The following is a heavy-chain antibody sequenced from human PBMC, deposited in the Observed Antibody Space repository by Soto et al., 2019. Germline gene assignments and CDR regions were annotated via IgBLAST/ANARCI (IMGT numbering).Heavy chain of an antibody. CDR2: MSGSGDST. CDR1: GFTFSSYA. V-gene: IGHV3-23*01. CDR3: ARQGSGSYYDY. Sequence: EVQLLESGGGLVQPGGSLRLSCAASGFTFSSYAMRWVRQAPVKGLEWVSAMSGSGDSTYYADSVKGRFTISRDNSKNTLYLQMNSLRAEDTAVYYCARQGSGSYYDYWGQGTLVTVSS. D-gene: IGHD1-26*01. J-gene: IGHJ4*02.